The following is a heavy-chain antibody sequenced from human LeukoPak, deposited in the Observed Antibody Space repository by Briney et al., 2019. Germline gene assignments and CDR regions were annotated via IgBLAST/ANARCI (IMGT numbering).Heavy chain of an antibody. D-gene: IGHD4-17*01. Sequence: GGSLRLSCAASGFTFSSYNMNWVRQAPGERLEWVSSISSSSSYIYYADSVKGRFTISRDDAKNSLFLQMNSLRAEDTAVYYCAKDDYGDSDYWGQGTLVTVSS. CDR3: AKDDYGDSDY. J-gene: IGHJ4*02. CDR1: GFTFSSYN. CDR2: ISSSSSYI. V-gene: IGHV3-21*04.